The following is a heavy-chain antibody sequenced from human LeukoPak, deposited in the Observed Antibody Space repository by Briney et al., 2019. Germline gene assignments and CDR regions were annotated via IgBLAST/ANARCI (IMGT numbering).Heavy chain of an antibody. Sequence: SETLSLTCTVSHDSFISYYWNWVRQPPGKGLEWIGYIYSSGNTDYNPALKSRVTMSMDTSRNQFSLKLRSVTAADTAIYYCARDEGIAAQFDYWGQGALVTVSS. D-gene: IGHD6-6*01. CDR1: HDSFISYY. V-gene: IGHV4-59*01. CDR3: ARDEGIAAQFDY. CDR2: IYSSGNT. J-gene: IGHJ4*02.